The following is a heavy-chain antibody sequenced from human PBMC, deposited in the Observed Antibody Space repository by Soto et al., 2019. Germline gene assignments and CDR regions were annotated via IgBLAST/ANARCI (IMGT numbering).Heavy chain of an antibody. CDR2: ILYEGRNR. J-gene: IGHJ4*02. Sequence: GGSLRLSCAASGFTFSTYAMHWVRQAPGKGLEWVAVILYEGRNRYYPDSVRGRFTISRDNSKNTGYLQMNSRRAEDTAVYYCVKGEYYYDSSGYYPFDYWGQGTLVTVSS. V-gene: IGHV3-30*04. CDR3: VKGEYYYDSSGYYPFDY. CDR1: GFTFSTYA. D-gene: IGHD3-22*01.